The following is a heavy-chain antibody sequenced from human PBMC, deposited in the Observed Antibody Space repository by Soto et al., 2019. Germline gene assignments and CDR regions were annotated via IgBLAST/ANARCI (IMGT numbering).Heavy chain of an antibody. V-gene: IGHV3-23*01. Sequence: GGSLRLSCAASGFTFSNYCMSWVRQAPGRGLEWVSAISVSGGSTYYADSVKGRFTISRDNSKNTLYLQMNSLGAEDTAVYYCAKARGSSTPAPGSYWGQGSLVTVSS. CDR1: GFTFSNYC. CDR3: AKARGSSTPAPGSY. CDR2: ISVSGGST. J-gene: IGHJ4*02. D-gene: IGHD3-16*01.